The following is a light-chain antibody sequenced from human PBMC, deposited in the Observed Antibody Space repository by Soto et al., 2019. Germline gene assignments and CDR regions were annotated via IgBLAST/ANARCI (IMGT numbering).Light chain of an antibody. CDR1: QSVSDNY. V-gene: IGKV3-20*01. CDR2: GAS. Sequence: EIVLTQSPGTLSLSPGERATLSCRASQSVSDNYLAWYQQRPGQAPRLLLYGASSRATGISDRFSGSGSGTDFTLTINRLEPEDVAVYYCQQYGSSRTFGRGTKVDIK. CDR3: QQYGSSRT. J-gene: IGKJ1*01.